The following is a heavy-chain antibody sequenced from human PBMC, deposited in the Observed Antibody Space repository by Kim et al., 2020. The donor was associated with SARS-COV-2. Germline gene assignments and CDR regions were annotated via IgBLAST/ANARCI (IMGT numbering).Heavy chain of an antibody. Sequence: ASVKVSCKASGYTFTSYVMHWVRQAPGQRLEWMGWINAGNGNTKYSQKFQGRVTITRDTSATTAYMELSSLRSEDTAVYCCARESGTSGWVPFFDYWGQGALVTVSS. CDR1: GYTFTSYV. CDR2: INAGNGNT. V-gene: IGHV1-3*01. J-gene: IGHJ4*02. D-gene: IGHD6-19*01. CDR3: ARESGTSGWVPFFDY.